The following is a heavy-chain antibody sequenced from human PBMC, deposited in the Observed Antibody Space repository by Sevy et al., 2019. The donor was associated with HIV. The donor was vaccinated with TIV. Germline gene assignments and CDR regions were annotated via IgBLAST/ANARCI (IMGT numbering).Heavy chain of an antibody. D-gene: IGHD3-10*01. CDR2: TYYRSKWYN. Sequence: QSQTLSLTCAISGVSVSSNSAAWNWIRQSPSRGLEWLGRTYYRSKWYNDYAVSVKGRITINPDTSKNQFSLQLNSVTPEDTAVYYCARVWAPYGSGSYPFDYWGQGTLVTVSS. V-gene: IGHV6-1*01. J-gene: IGHJ4*02. CDR1: GVSVSSNSAA. CDR3: ARVWAPYGSGSYPFDY.